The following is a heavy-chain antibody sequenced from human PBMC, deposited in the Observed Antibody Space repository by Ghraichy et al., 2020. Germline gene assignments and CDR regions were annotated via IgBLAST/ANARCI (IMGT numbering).Heavy chain of an antibody. Sequence: SETLSLTCTVSGGSISSSYWSWVRQPAGKGLEWIGRIYASGSTNSNPSLKSRVTMSVDTSKNQFSLKLSSVTAADTAVYYCARDRYSGGWDGPNFDFWGQGTLVTVSS. CDR2: IYASGST. CDR3: ARDRYSGGWDGPNFDF. CDR1: GGSISSSY. V-gene: IGHV4-4*07. D-gene: IGHD6-19*01. J-gene: IGHJ4*02.